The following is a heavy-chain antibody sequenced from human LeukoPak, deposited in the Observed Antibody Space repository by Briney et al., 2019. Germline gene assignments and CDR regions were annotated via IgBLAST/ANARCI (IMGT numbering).Heavy chain of an antibody. CDR1: GFTFSGSA. CDR2: IRSKANSYAT. Sequence: PVGSLRLSCAASGFTFSGSAMHWVRQASGKGLEWVGRIRSKANSYATAHAASVKGRFTISRDDSKNTAYLQMNSLKTEDTAVYYCTSHDSSGYYYHQLYYFDYWGQGTLVTVSS. V-gene: IGHV3-73*01. CDR3: TSHDSSGYYYHQLYYFDY. D-gene: IGHD3-22*01. J-gene: IGHJ4*02.